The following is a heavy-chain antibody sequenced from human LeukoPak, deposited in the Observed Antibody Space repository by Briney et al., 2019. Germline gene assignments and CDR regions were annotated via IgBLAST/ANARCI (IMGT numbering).Heavy chain of an antibody. CDR3: AREGAYRTYGDYSPFDF. CDR1: GDSVSSTNYY. J-gene: IGHJ5*01. V-gene: IGHV4-39*07. CDR2: THYSGNT. D-gene: IGHD4-17*01. Sequence: SETLSLTCVVSGDSVSSTNYYWGWIRQPPGKGLEWIGTTHYSGNTYYNPSLKSRVTISLDTSKNQFSLRLNSVTAADTAVYYCAREGAYRTYGDYSPFDFWGQGTLVTVSS.